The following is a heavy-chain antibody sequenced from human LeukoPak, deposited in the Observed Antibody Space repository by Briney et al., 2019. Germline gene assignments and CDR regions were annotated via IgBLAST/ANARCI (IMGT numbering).Heavy chain of an antibody. Sequence: ASVTVSCKASGYTFTGYYMHWVRQAPGQGLEWMGWIDPNSGGTNYAQKFQGRVTMTRDTSISTAYMELSRLRSDDTAVYYCARPLITMIVDDAFDIWGQGTMVTVSS. J-gene: IGHJ3*02. D-gene: IGHD3-22*01. CDR3: ARPLITMIVDDAFDI. CDR2: IDPNSGGT. V-gene: IGHV1-2*02. CDR1: GYTFTGYY.